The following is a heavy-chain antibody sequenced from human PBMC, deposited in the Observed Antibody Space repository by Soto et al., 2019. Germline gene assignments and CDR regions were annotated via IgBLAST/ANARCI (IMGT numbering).Heavy chain of an antibody. CDR3: ARDKGDIVVVPAAISNRLNYYYGMDV. D-gene: IGHD2-2*02. CDR1: GGTVSSYA. CDR2: VTPIFGTS. V-gene: IGHV1-69*13. J-gene: IGHJ6*02. Sequence: SVKVSCQAFGGTVSSYAINWVLQAPGQGLEWMGWVTPIFGTSNYSQKFQGRCTITADESPSTAYMELSSLRSEDTAVYYCARDKGDIVVVPAAISNRLNYYYGMDVWGQGTAVTVSS.